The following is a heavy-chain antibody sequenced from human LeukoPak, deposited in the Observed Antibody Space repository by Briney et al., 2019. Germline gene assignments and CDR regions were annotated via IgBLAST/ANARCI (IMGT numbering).Heavy chain of an antibody. D-gene: IGHD3-22*01. Sequence: ASVKVSCKASGYTFTSYYIHWVRQAPGQGLEWMGIINPSGGSTSYAQKFQGRVTMTRDTSTSTVYMELSSLRSEDTAVYYCARPYYYDSSGYYSGFDYWGQGTLVTVSS. J-gene: IGHJ4*02. CDR2: INPSGGST. V-gene: IGHV1-46*01. CDR3: ARPYYYDSSGYYSGFDY. CDR1: GYTFTSYY.